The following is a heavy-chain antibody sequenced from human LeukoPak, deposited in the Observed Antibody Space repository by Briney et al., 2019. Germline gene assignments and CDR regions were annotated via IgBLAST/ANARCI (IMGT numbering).Heavy chain of an antibody. D-gene: IGHD6-6*01. Sequence: SETLSLTCTVSGGSISSSSYYWGWIRQPPGKGLEWIGSIYYSRSTYYNPSLKSRVTISVDTSKNQFSLKLSSVTAADTAVYYCAREQLVINWFDPWGQGTLVTVSS. CDR1: GGSISSSSYY. CDR3: AREQLVINWFDP. V-gene: IGHV4-39*02. J-gene: IGHJ5*02. CDR2: IYYSRST.